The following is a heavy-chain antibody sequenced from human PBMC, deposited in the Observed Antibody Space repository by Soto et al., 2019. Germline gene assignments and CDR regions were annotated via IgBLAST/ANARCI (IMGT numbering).Heavy chain of an antibody. J-gene: IGHJ4*02. CDR3: AKPPRLVSRFDY. CDR2: ISGSGGST. CDR1: GFTFSSYA. D-gene: IGHD2-2*01. V-gene: IGHV3-23*01. Sequence: GGSLRLSCAASGFTFSSYAMSWVRQAPGKGLEWVSAISGSGGSTYYADSVKGRFTISRDNSKNTLYLQMNGLRAEDTAVYYCAKPPRLVSRFDYWGQGTLVTVSS.